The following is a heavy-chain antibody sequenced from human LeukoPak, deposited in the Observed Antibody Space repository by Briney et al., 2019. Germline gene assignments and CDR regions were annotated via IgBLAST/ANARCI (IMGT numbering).Heavy chain of an antibody. CDR2: IYYSGST. CDR1: GGSISSYY. CDR3: ARSKSYGSYFDY. J-gene: IGHJ4*02. V-gene: IGHV4-59*01. D-gene: IGHD1-26*01. Sequence: SSETLSLTCTVSGGSISSYYWSWIRQPPGKGLEWIGHIYYSGSTNYNPSLKSRVTISVDTSKNQFSLKLSSVTAADTAVYYCARSKSYGSYFDYWGQGTLVTVSS.